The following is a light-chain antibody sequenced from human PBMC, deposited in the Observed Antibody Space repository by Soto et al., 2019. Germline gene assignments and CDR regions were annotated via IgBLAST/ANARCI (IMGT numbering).Light chain of an antibody. V-gene: IGKV3-20*01. CDR2: GAS. CDR1: QSVSRSY. CDR3: QQYGSAPPYT. J-gene: IGKJ2*01. Sequence: EIVLTQSPGTLSLSPGERATLSCRASQSVSRSYLAWYQQKPGQAPRLLIYGASSRATGIPDRFSGSGSGTDFTLTISRLEPEEFAVYYCQQYGSAPPYTVGQGTKLEI.